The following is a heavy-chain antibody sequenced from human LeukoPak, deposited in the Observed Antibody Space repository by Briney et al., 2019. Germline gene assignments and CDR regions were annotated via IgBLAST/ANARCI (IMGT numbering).Heavy chain of an antibody. Sequence: GGSLRLSCAASGFTFSSYAMSWVRQAPGKGLEWVSAISGSGGSTYYADSVKGRFTISRDNSRDTLYLQMNSLRAEDTAVYYCAKGYYDYVWGSYYFDYRGQETLVTVSS. D-gene: IGHD3-16*01. CDR2: ISGSGGST. CDR1: GFTFSSYA. V-gene: IGHV3-23*01. J-gene: IGHJ4*02. CDR3: AKGYYDYVWGSYYFDY.